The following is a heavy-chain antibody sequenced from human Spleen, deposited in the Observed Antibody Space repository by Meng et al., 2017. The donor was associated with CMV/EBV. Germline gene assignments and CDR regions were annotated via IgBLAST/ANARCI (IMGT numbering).Heavy chain of an antibody. V-gene: IGHV4-39*01. CDR1: GGSISSSTYY. CDR3: ARLEQLVRVIDY. Sequence: VSGGSISSSTYYWGWIRQPPGKGLEWIGSIYYTGSTYYAPSLKSRVTVSVDTSKNQFSLRVNSATAADTAVYYCARLEQLVRVIDYWGQGTLVTVSS. J-gene: IGHJ4*02. D-gene: IGHD2-2*01. CDR2: IYYTGST.